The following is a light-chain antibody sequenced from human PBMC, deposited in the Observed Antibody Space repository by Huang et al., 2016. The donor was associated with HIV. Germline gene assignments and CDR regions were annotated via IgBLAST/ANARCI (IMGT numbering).Light chain of an antibody. CDR3: QQYYSAPLT. Sequence: DIVMTQSPDSLAVSLGARATINCKSSQSVLYSSNNKNHLAWYQQKPGQPPKLLIYWASTRESGVPDRFSGSGSGTDFTLTISSLQAEDVAVYYCQQYYSAPLTFGGGTKVEIK. CDR1: QSVLYSSNNKNH. J-gene: IGKJ4*01. V-gene: IGKV4-1*01. CDR2: WAS.